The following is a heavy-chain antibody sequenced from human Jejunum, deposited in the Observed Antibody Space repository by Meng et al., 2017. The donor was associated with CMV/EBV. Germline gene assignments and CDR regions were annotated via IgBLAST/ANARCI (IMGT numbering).Heavy chain of an antibody. CDR3: TRTLYDYGGCADF. J-gene: IGHJ4*02. D-gene: IGHD2-21*01. CDR2: VYYTGST. Sequence: VAGDSSRSVRCDWGWMRQSPGKGLQCIGSVYYTGSTYYNPSLTSRVSISIDTSKSQFSLRLTSVTAADTAVYYCTRTLYDYGGCADFWGQGTLVTVSS. V-gene: IGHV4-39*01. CDR1: GDSSRSVRCD.